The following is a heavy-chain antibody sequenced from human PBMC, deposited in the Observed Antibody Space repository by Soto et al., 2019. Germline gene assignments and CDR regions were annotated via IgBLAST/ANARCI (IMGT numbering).Heavy chain of an antibody. CDR2: IFHDGTA. V-gene: IGHV4-4*02. Sequence: SETLSLTCAVSGVSLTSGNWWTWVRQSPQRGLEYIGEIFHDGTANYYPSFERRVAMSVDTSRNQFSLKLTSVTAADTAVYFCARLVYDTRLNYMYFDFWGPGTLVTSPQ. D-gene: IGHD3-10*01. J-gene: IGHJ4*02. CDR1: GVSLTSGNW. CDR3: ARLVYDTRLNYMYFDF.